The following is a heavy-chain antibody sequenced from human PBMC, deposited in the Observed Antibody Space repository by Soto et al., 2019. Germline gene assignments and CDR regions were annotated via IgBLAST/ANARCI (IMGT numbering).Heavy chain of an antibody. V-gene: IGHV1-69*13. CDR2: IIPIFGTA. CDR3: ARESGYYDILTGYYKPYYYYGMDV. J-gene: IGHJ6*02. Sequence: SVKVSCKASEGTFSSYAISWVRQAPGQGLEWMGGIIPIFGTANYAQKFQGRVTITADESTSTAYMELSSLRSEDTAVYYCARESGYYDILTGYYKPYYYYGMDVWGQGTTVTVSS. CDR1: EGTFSSYA. D-gene: IGHD3-9*01.